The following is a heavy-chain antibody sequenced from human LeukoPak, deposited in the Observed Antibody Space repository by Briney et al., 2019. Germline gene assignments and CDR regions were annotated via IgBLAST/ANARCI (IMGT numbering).Heavy chain of an antibody. CDR2: IYTSGST. D-gene: IGHD4-11*01. CDR1: GGSISSGSYY. Sequence: PSETLSLTCTVSGGSISSGSYYWSWIRQPAGKGLEWIGRIYTSGSTNYNPSLKSRVTISVDTSKNQFSLKLSSVTAADTAVYYCARASGYSNYVDYWGQGTLVTVSS. V-gene: IGHV4-61*02. CDR3: ARASGYSNYVDY. J-gene: IGHJ4*02.